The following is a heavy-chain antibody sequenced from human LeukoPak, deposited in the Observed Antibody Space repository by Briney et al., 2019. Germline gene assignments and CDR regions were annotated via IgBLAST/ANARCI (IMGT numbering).Heavy chain of an antibody. Sequence: SSETLSLTCTVSGGSISSSISYCGWIRQPPGKGLEWIGSIYYRGTTYYNPSLKSRVTISVDTSKNQFSLNLNSVTAADTAIYYCATHVSIVAPATLNYGDNWFDPWGQGTLVIVSS. V-gene: IGHV4-39*01. CDR3: ATHVSIVAPATLNYGDNWFDP. CDR2: IYYRGTT. CDR1: GGSISSSISY. J-gene: IGHJ5*02. D-gene: IGHD2-2*01.